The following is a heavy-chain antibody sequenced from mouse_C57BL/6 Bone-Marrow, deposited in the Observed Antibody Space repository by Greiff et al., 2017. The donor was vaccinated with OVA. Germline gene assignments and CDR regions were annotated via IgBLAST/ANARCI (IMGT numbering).Heavy chain of an antibody. CDR3: AKHANKRKGDYAMDY. Sequence: QVQLKESGPGLVAPSQCLSITCTVSGFSLTSYGVDWVSQPPGKGLEWLGVLWGGGSTNNNSALMSRLSIGKDNSKSQVFLRMNSLHTDDTAMDDGAKHANKRKGDYAMDYWGQGTSVTVSS. V-gene: IGHV2-9*01. CDR1: GFSLTSYG. J-gene: IGHJ4*01. CDR2: LWGGGST.